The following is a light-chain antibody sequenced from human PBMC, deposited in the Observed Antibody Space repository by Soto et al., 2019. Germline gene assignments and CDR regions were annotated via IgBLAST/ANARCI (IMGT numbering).Light chain of an antibody. Sequence: QSALTQPASVSGSPGQSITISCTGTSSDAATYDYVSWYQHHPGKAPKLLIYEVSNRPSGVSNRFSGSKSGNTASLTISGLQAEDEADYYCGSYTSSTPYVFGTGTKVTVL. V-gene: IGLV2-14*01. CDR2: EVS. CDR3: GSYTSSTPYV. J-gene: IGLJ1*01. CDR1: SSDAATYDY.